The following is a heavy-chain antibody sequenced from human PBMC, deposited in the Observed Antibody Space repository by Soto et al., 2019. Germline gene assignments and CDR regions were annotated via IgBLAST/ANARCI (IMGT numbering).Heavy chain of an antibody. Sequence: EVQLVESGGGLVQPGGSLRVSCAASGFTFGSYGMNWVRQAPGKGLVWVSRIDSDGSSTTYADSVKGRFTTSRDNAKNTMYLPMSCLRVEDTAVYYCARGRPYGMDVCGQGNTVTVSS. J-gene: IGHJ6*02. CDR1: GFTFGSYG. CDR2: IDSDGSST. V-gene: IGHV3-74*03. CDR3: ARGRPYGMDV.